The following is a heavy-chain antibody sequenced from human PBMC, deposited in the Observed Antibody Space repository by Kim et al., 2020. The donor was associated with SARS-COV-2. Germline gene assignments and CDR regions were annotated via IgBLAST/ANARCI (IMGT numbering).Heavy chain of an antibody. J-gene: IGHJ5*02. D-gene: IGHD1-1*01. CDR1: GFSFSSHA. CDR3: AKNNHAYPDWFDP. Sequence: GGSLRLSCVASGFSFSSHAMSWVRQAPEKGLEWVSGISDGGVTTWYADSVKGRLTISRDNSKNTLYLQMDSLRAEDTAVYYCAKNNHAYPDWFDPWGQVTLVTVSS. CDR2: ISDGGVTT. V-gene: IGHV3-23*01.